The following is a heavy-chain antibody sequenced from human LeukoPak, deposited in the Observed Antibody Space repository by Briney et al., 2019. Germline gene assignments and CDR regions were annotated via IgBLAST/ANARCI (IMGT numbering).Heavy chain of an antibody. Sequence: ASVKVSCKASGYTFTGYYMHWVRQAPGQGLEWMGWIDPNSGGTNYAQKFQGRVTMTRDTSISTAYMELSRLRSDDTAVYYCARANSGYSCGHTLNGWGQGTLVTVSS. J-gene: IGHJ4*02. CDR3: ARANSGYSCGHTLNG. D-gene: IGHD5-18*01. V-gene: IGHV1-2*02. CDR2: IDPNSGGT. CDR1: GYTFTGYY.